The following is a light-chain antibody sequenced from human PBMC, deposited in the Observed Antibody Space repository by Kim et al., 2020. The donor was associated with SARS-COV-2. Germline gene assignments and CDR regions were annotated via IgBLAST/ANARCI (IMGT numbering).Light chain of an antibody. J-gene: IGLJ2*01. CDR2: RDV. Sequence: SYELTQPPSLSVSPGQTASITCSGDELGDKWTSWYQQKPGQSPVLVIYRDVKRPSGIPERFSGSSSGNTATLTISETQVMDEGTYYCQTWASSTAVVFGGGTRLTVL. CDR3: QTWASSTAVV. V-gene: IGLV3-1*01. CDR1: ELGDKW.